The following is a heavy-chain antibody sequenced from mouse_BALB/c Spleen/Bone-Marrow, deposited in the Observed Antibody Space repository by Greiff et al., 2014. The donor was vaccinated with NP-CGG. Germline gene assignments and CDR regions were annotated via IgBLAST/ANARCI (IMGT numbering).Heavy chain of an antibody. CDR2: IYPGDGDT. CDR3: AKRGNGFDY. V-gene: IGHV1-87*01. CDR1: GYTFTTYW. Sequence: QVQLQQSGAELARPGASVKLSCKASGYTFTTYWMQWVRQRPGQGLEWIGAIYPGDGDTRYTQKFKGKATLTADKSSSTAYMQLSGLASEDSAVYYPAKRGNGFDYWGQGTTLTGAS. J-gene: IGHJ2*01. D-gene: IGHD2-1*01.